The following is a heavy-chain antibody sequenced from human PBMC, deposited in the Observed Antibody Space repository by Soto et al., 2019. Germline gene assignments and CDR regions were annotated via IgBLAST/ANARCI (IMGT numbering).Heavy chain of an antibody. V-gene: IGHV1-69*13. CDR2: IIRIFGTA. D-gene: IGHD5-18*01. Sequence: GXSVKVACKASGGAFSSYAISWGRQAPGQGLEWMGGIIRIFGTANYAQKFQGRVTITADESTSTAYMELSSLRSEDTAVYYCARGEEAMATISDMSYYYGMDVWGQGTTVTVSS. J-gene: IGHJ6*02. CDR3: ARGEEAMATISDMSYYYGMDV. CDR1: GGAFSSYA.